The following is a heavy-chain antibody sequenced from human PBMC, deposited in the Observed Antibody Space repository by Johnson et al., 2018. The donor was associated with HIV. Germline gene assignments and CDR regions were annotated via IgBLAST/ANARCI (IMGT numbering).Heavy chain of an antibody. CDR2: ISSSGSTI. V-gene: IGHV3-11*04. D-gene: IGHD3-10*01. CDR3: ARVNFPSTGPSLRRVGAFDI. Sequence: QVQLVESGGGVVQPGRSLRLSCVASGFTFDDYAMHWVRQAPGKGLEWVSGISSSGSTIYYADSVKGRFTISRDNAKNTMYLQMNRLRADDTAVYFCARVNFPSTGPSLRRVGAFDIWGQGTMVTVSS. CDR1: GFTFDDYA. J-gene: IGHJ3*02.